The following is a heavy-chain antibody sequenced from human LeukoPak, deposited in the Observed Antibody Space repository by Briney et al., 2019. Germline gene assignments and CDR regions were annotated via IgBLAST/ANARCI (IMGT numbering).Heavy chain of an antibody. CDR2: ISSSSSTI. CDR1: GFTFSSYS. CDR3: ARGVSKPGGGFDY. V-gene: IGHV3-48*01. J-gene: IGHJ4*02. Sequence: GGSLRLSCAASGFTFSSYSMNWVRQAPGKGLEWVSYISSSSSTIYYADSVKGRFTISRGNAKNSLYLQMNSLRAEDTAVYYCARGVSKPGGGFDYWGQGTLVTVSS. D-gene: IGHD3-16*01.